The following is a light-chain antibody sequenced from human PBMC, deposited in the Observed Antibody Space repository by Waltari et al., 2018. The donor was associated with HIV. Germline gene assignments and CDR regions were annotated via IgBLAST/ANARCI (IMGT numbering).Light chain of an antibody. CDR2: INN. CDR3: TALDDSLIDQVV. Sequence: QSVLTQPPSASGTPGQRVTISCSGSSSNVGNNYVYWYQQLPGTAPKLLISINNQRPAGVPDRFSASKSGTSASLAISGLRSEDEADYYCTALDDSLIDQVVFGGGTKLTVL. CDR1: SSNVGNNY. V-gene: IGLV1-47*01. J-gene: IGLJ2*01.